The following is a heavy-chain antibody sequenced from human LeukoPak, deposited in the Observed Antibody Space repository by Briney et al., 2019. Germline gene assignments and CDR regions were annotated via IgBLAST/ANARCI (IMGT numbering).Heavy chain of an antibody. CDR1: GGSISGYY. CDR2: LYASGST. CDR3: ASQRGYSYDIDN. J-gene: IGHJ4*02. D-gene: IGHD5-18*01. V-gene: IGHV4-4*07. Sequence: SETLSLTCSVSGGSISGYYWSWLRQPAGKGLEWIGRLYASGSTYYNPSLKSRVTMSVDTSRNQFSLKLTSVTAADAAVYYCASQRGYSYDIDNWGQGTLVTVSS.